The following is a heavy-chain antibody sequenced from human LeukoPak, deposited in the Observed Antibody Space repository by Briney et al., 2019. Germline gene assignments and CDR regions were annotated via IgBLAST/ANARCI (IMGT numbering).Heavy chain of an antibody. CDR2: IKQDGSEK. D-gene: IGHD1-1*01. J-gene: IGHJ6*02. CDR1: GFTVSSNY. Sequence: GGSLRLSCAASGFTVSSNYMSWVRQAPGKGLEWVASIKQDGSEKYYVDFVKGRFSISRDNAKNSLYLQMNSLGADDTAVYYCAGGTGMDVWGQGTTVTVSS. CDR3: AGGTGMDV. V-gene: IGHV3-7*05.